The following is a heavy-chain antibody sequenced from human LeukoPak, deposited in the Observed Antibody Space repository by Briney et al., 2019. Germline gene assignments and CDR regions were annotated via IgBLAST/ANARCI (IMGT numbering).Heavy chain of an antibody. CDR1: GFTFSNYA. J-gene: IGHJ4*02. CDR2: IRYDGSNK. Sequence: PGGSLRLSCAASGFTFSNYAMHWVRQAPGKGLEWVTFIRYDGSNKYYAESVKGRFTSSRDNSKNTLYLQMRSLRAEDTAVYYCAKAIHSSSSGVVDYWGQGTLVTVSS. CDR3: AKAIHSSSSGVVDY. V-gene: IGHV3-30*02. D-gene: IGHD6-6*01.